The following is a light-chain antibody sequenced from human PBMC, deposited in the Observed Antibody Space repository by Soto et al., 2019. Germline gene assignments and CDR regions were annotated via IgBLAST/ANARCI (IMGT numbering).Light chain of an antibody. CDR2: EVR. Sequence: QSALTQPPSASGSPGQSVTISCTGTSSDVGGSKYVSWYQQPPGNAPKVIIYEVRQWPSGVPDRFSGSTSGTTASLTVSGLQAEEAADYYCRSYAGDNKWVFGGGTKVTVL. V-gene: IGLV2-8*01. CDR1: SSDVGGSKY. J-gene: IGLJ3*02. CDR3: RSYAGDNKWV.